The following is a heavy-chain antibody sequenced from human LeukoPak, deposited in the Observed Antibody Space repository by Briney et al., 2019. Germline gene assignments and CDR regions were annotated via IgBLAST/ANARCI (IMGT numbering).Heavy chain of an antibody. D-gene: IGHD3-9*01. J-gene: IGHJ6*03. CDR3: ARVLRYFDWSLGYMDV. CDR1: GFNFSSYA. CDR2: IRAGGGDT. V-gene: IGHV3-23*01. Sequence: GGSLRLSCTASGFNFSSYAMTWVRQAPGKGLDWVSTIRAGGGDTFYSDSVKGRFTISRDNSKNTLYLQMNSLRAEDTAVYYCARVLRYFDWSLGYMDVWGKGTTVTISS.